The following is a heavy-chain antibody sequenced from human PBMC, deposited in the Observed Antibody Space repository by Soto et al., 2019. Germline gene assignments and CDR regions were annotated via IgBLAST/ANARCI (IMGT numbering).Heavy chain of an antibody. CDR2: IDPENGGT. CDR3: ATGALYYPGAFDI. CDR1: GYTFTGYY. Sequence: GASVKVSCKASGYTFTGYYMHWVRQAPGQGLEWMGWIDPENGGTNYAQKFQGRVTMTEDTSTHTAYMELSSLRSEDTAVYYCATGALYYPGAFDIWGQGTMVTVSS. J-gene: IGHJ3*02. D-gene: IGHD1-26*01. V-gene: IGHV1-2*02.